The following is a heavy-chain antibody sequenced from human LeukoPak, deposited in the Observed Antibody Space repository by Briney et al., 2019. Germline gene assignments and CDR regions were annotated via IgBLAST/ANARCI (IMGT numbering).Heavy chain of an antibody. CDR1: GVSISSGGYY. V-gene: IGHV4-31*03. D-gene: IGHD2-15*01. CDR3: ARYFGTRCDVWYSDY. CDR2: IYYSSST. J-gene: IGHJ4*02. Sequence: SQTLSLTCTVSGVSISSGGYYWSWIRQHPGKDLEWIGYIYYSSSTYYNPSLKSRTTISVDTSKDQCSLKLSSVTAADTAVYYCARYFGTRCDVWYSDYWGQGNLVTVSS.